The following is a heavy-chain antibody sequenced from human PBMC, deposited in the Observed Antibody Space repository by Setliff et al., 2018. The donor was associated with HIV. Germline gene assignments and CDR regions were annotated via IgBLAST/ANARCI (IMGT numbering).Heavy chain of an antibody. Sequence: SEILSLTCTVSGGSISSGGYYWSWIRQHPGRGLEWIGSFHYTGGTDYNPSLKSRGSLSLDTPKNQFSLRLNSLTAADTAVYYCARGGYYFEYWGHGTLVTVSS. CDR3: ARGGYYFEY. V-gene: IGHV4-31*03. CDR2: FHYTGGT. J-gene: IGHJ4*01. CDR1: GGSISSGGYY.